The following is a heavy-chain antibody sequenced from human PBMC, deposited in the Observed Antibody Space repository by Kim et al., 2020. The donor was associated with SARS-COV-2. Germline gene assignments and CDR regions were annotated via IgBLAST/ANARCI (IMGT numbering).Heavy chain of an antibody. CDR2: MSWNSGSI. J-gene: IGHJ6*02. CDR3: AKGSSSSWEEHYYYYGMDV. V-gene: IGHV3-9*01. CDR1: GFTFDDYS. D-gene: IGHD6-13*01. Sequence: GGSLRLSCAASGFTFDDYSMHWVRQAPGKGLEWVSGMSWNSGSIGYADSVKGLVTISRDNAKNSLYLQMNSLRDEDTALYYCAKGSSSSWEEHYYYYGMDVWGQGTTDT.